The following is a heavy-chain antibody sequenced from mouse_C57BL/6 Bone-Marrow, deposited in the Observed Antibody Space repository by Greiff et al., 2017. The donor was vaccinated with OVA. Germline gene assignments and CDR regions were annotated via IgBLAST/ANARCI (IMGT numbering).Heavy chain of an antibody. CDR1: GYTFTSYW. J-gene: IGHJ2*01. Sequence: QVQLQQPGAELVKPGASVQLSCKASGYTFTSYWMHWVKQRPGQGLEWIGMFHPNSGSTNYNEKFKSKATLTVDKSSITAYMQLSSLTSEDSAVYYCAREYDYGYFDYWGQGTTLTVSS. CDR2: FHPNSGST. D-gene: IGHD2-4*01. CDR3: AREYDYGYFDY. V-gene: IGHV1-64*01.